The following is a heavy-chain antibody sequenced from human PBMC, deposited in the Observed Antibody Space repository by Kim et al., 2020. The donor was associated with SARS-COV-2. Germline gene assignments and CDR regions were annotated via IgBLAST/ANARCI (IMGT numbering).Heavy chain of an antibody. CDR1: GYTFTSYA. Sequence: ASVNVSCKASGYTFTSYAMHWVRQAPGQRLEWMGWINAGNGNTKYSQKFQGRVTITRDTSASTAYMELTSLRSEDTAVYYCARDRAITIFGVGSEYGMDVWGQGTTVTVAS. CDR3: ARDRAITIFGVGSEYGMDV. CDR2: INAGNGNT. V-gene: IGHV1-3*01. D-gene: IGHD3-3*01. J-gene: IGHJ6*02.